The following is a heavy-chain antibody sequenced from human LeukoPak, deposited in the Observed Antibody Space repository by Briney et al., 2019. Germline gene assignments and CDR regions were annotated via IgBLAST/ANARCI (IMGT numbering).Heavy chain of an antibody. Sequence: KPSETLSLTCTVSGGSISSSSYYWGWIRQPPGKGLEWIGRIYTSGSTNYNPSLKSRVTMSVDTSKNQFSLKLSSVTAADTAVYYCARDGYCSSTSCSLDYFDYWGQGTLVTVSS. CDR2: IYTSGST. V-gene: IGHV4-39*07. CDR1: GGSISSSSYY. CDR3: ARDGYCSSTSCSLDYFDY. J-gene: IGHJ4*02. D-gene: IGHD2-2*03.